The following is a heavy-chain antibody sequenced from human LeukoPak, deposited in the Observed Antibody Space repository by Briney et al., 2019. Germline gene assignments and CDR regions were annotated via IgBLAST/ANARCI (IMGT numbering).Heavy chain of an antibody. V-gene: IGHV1-2*02. Sequence: ASVKVSCKSSGFAFTDYYIHWVRQAPGQGLEWMGYIGPHSSATSSPQEFQGRVTMTRDTSMSTAYMELTRLTSDDTAVYYCAREGNGLLSKDFDYWGQGTLVTVSS. D-gene: IGHD2/OR15-2a*01. J-gene: IGHJ4*02. CDR2: IGPHSSAT. CDR3: AREGNGLLSKDFDY. CDR1: GFAFTDYY.